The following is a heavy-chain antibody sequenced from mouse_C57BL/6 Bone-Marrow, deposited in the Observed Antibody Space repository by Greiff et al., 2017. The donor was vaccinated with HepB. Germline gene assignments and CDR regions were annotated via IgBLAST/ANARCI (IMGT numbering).Heavy chain of an antibody. Sequence: VQLQQPGAELVKPGASVKLSCKASGYTFTSYWMQWVKQRPGQGLEWIGEIDPSDSYTNYNQKFKGTATLTVDTSSSTAYMPLSSQTSEDSAVYYWARGGGDYDEGDWYCDVWGTGTTVTVSS. CDR1: GYTFTSYW. CDR2: IDPSDSYT. CDR3: ARGGGDYDEGDWYCDV. V-gene: IGHV1-50*01. D-gene: IGHD2-4*01. J-gene: IGHJ1*03.